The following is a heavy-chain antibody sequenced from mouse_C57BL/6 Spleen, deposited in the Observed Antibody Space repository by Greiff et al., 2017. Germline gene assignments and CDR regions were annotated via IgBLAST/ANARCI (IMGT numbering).Heavy chain of an antibody. CDR1: GYTFTDYY. V-gene: IGHV1-76*01. D-gene: IGHD1-1*01. J-gene: IGHJ2*01. CDR3: SRSDYYGSSLYYFDY. Sequence: QVQLKESGAELVRPGASVKLSCKASGYTFTDYYINWVKQRPGQGLEWIARIYPGSGNTYYNEKFKGKATLTAEKSSSTAYMQLSSLTSEASAVYFCSRSDYYGSSLYYFDYWGQGTTLTVSS. CDR2: IYPGSGNT.